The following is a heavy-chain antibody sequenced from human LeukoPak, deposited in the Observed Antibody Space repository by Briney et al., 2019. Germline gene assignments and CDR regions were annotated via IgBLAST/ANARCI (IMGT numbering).Heavy chain of an antibody. CDR3: ARSPRYALDY. V-gene: IGHV3-66*01. D-gene: IGHD3-9*01. CDR2: IYSDGST. J-gene: IGHJ4*01. Sequence: GGSLRLSCAASGFTFSSYAMSWVRQAPGKGLEWVSVIYSDGSTYYADSVKGRFTISRDISKNTLYLQMNTLRAEDTALYYCARSPRYALDYWGRGTLVTVSS. CDR1: GFTFSSYA.